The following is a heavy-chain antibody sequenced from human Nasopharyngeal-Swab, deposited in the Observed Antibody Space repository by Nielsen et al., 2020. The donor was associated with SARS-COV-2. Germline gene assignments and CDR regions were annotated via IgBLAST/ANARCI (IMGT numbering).Heavy chain of an antibody. CDR3: ARDAWGSGWFVDAFDI. J-gene: IGHJ3*02. Sequence: ASVKVSCKASGYTFTSYGISWVRQAPGHGLEWMGWISAYNGNTNYAQKLQGRVTMTTDTSTSTAYMELRSLRSDDTAVYYCARDAWGSGWFVDAFDIWGQGTMVTVSS. V-gene: IGHV1-18*01. CDR2: ISAYNGNT. D-gene: IGHD6-19*01. CDR1: GYTFTSYG.